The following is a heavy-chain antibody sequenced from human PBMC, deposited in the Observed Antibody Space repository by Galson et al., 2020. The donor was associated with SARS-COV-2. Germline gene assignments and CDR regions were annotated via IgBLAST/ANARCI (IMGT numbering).Heavy chain of an antibody. Sequence: GGSLRLSFAPSGFKLKDCDMTWTRQVPGKGLEWVSKIAPRGDSVFYGDSVKGRFTISRDNVNNFLYLEMNSLRAEDTAVYYCARGHWKVDLWGQGTTVTVSS. D-gene: IGHD1-1*01. V-gene: IGHV3-11*01. J-gene: IGHJ6*02. CDR1: GFKLKDCD. CDR3: ARGHWKVDL. CDR2: IAPRGDSV.